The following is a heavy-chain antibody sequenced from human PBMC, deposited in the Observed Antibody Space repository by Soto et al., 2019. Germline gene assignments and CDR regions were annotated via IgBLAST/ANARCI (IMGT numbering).Heavy chain of an antibody. J-gene: IGHJ4*02. D-gene: IGHD3-10*01. CDR1: GFTFSNYG. CDR2: ISYDGSIE. Sequence: QVQVVESGGGVVQPGRSLRLSCAASGFTFSNYGMHWVRQAPGKGLDWVAVISYDGSIEYYSESVKGRFTMTRDNSENTVYLQMNSLRTEDTAVYFCGRDWVWFGAHPIDNWGQGTLVTVSS. V-gene: IGHV3-30*03. CDR3: GRDWVWFGAHPIDN.